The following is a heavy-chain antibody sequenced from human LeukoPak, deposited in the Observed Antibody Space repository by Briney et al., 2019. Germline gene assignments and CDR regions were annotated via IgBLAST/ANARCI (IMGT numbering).Heavy chain of an antibody. Sequence: PGGSLRLSCAASGVTFSSYGMHWVRQAPGKGLEWVALISSDGNDKLYGDSVKGRFTISRDDSKSTLYPQMNSLRAEDTAVYYCTTKVIRGNSGDDYDDWGQGTLVTASS. CDR2: ISSDGNDK. J-gene: IGHJ4*02. D-gene: IGHD5-12*01. V-gene: IGHV3-30*03. CDR1: GVTFSSYG. CDR3: TTKVIRGNSGDDYDD.